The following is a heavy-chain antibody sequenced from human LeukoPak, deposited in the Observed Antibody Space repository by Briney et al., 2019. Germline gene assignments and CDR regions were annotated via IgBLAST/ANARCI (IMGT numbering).Heavy chain of an antibody. CDR3: ARENMTTVTIVDRYYYYYYYMDV. CDR1: GYTFTSYY. D-gene: IGHD4-17*01. J-gene: IGHJ6*03. Sequence: AASVKVSCKASGYTFTSYYMHWVRQAPGQGLEWRGGSIPIFGKANYAQKFQGRVTITADESTSTAYMELSSLRSEDTAVYYCARENMTTVTIVDRYYYYYYYMDVWGKGTTVTISS. CDR2: SIPIFGKA. V-gene: IGHV1-69*13.